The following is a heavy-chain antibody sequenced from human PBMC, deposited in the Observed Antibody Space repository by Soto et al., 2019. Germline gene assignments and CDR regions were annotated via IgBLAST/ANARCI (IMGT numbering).Heavy chain of an antibody. J-gene: IGHJ4*02. CDR3: ASGKWLYYFDY. CDR1: GFTFSSYA. V-gene: IGHV3-23*01. D-gene: IGHD3-10*01. Sequence: GGSLRLSCAASGFTFSSYAMSWVRQAPGKGLEWVSAISGSGGSTCYADSVKGRFTISRDNSKNTLYLQMNSLRAEDTAVYYCASGKWLYYFDYWGQGTLVTVSS. CDR2: ISGSGGST.